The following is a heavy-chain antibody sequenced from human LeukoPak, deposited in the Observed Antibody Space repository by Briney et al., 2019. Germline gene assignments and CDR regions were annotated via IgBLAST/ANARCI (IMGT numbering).Heavy chain of an antibody. D-gene: IGHD3-22*01. CDR3: ARVFRSSGYYRPFDY. J-gene: IGHJ4*02. V-gene: IGHV4-34*01. CDR1: GGSFSGYY. CDR2: INHSGST. Sequence: SETLSLTCAVYGGSFSGYYWSRIRQPPGKGLEWIGEINHSGSTNYNPSLKSRVTISVDTSKNQFSLKLSSVTAADTAVYYCARVFRSSGYYRPFDYWGQGTLVTVSS.